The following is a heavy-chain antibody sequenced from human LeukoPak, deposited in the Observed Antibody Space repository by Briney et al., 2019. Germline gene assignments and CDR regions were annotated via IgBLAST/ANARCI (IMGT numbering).Heavy chain of an antibody. CDR2: ISTYTGRA. D-gene: IGHD4-23*01. CDR3: ARADGTNSGANAFDV. Sequence: ASVKVSCKTSGYRFNVYDILWVRQAAGRGLDYVGWISTYTGRANYAQKFQGRVSVITDTSTSTAYLELTNLTSSDTGLYYCARADGTNSGANAFDVWGLGTMVTVAS. CDR1: GYRFNVYD. V-gene: IGHV1-18*01. J-gene: IGHJ3*01.